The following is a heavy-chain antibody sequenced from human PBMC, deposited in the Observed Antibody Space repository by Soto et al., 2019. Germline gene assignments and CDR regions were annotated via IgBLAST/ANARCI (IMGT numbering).Heavy chain of an antibody. J-gene: IGHJ5*02. V-gene: IGHV2-26*01. Sequence: SGPTLVNPTETLTLTCTVSGFSLSNARTGVSWIRQPPGKALEWLAHIFSNDEKSYSTSLKSRLTISKDTSKSQVVLTMTNMDPVDTATYYCARISTGTTEFDPWGQGTLVTVSS. CDR3: ARISTGTTEFDP. D-gene: IGHD4-4*01. CDR2: IFSNDEK. CDR1: GFSLSNARTG.